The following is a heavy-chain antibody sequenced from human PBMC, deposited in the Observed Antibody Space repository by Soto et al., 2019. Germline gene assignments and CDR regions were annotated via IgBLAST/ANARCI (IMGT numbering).Heavy chain of an antibody. CDR3: ARVGGITGTTFDY. V-gene: IGHV4-59*02. Sequence: PSETLSLTCTVSGGSVSSNYWSWIRQPPGKGLEWIGYIFYSGSTNYNPSLKSRVTISVDTSKNQFSLKLSSVTAADTTVYFCARVGGITGTTFDYWGQGALVTVSS. CDR2: IFYSGST. CDR1: GGSVSSNY. J-gene: IGHJ4*02. D-gene: IGHD1-7*01.